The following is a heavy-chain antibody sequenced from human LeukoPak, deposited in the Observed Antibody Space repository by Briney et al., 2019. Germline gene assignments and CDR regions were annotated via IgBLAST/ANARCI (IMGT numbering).Heavy chain of an antibody. V-gene: IGHV3-23*01. CDR3: AKTPTGYYAVFDY. D-gene: IGHD3-9*01. CDR1: GFTFRNYA. CDR2: ISTGSDST. J-gene: IGHJ4*02. Sequence: GGSLRLSCVMSGFTFRNYAMNWVRQAPGKGQEWISDISTGSDSTYHIESVRGRFTISRDNSKNTLYLQMNSLRLDDTGVYYCAKTPTGYYAVFDYWGQGTLVTVSS.